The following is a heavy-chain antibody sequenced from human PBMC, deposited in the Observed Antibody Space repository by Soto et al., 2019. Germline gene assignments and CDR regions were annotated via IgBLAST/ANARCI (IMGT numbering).Heavy chain of an antibody. Sequence: SETLSLTCTVSGGSISSYYWSWIRQPPGKGLEWIGYIYYSGSTNYNPSLKSRVTISVDTSKNQFSLKLSSVTAADTAVYYCARDRSSSLYYYGMDVWGQGTTVTVSS. CDR2: IYYSGST. J-gene: IGHJ6*02. CDR3: ARDRSSSLYYYGMDV. CDR1: GGSISSYY. V-gene: IGHV4-59*01. D-gene: IGHD6-6*01.